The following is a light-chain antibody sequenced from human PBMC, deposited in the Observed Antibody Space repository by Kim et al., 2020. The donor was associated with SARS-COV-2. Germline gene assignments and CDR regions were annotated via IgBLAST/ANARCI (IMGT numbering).Light chain of an antibody. CDR1: RDINNF. CDR2: AAS. V-gene: IGKV1-17*03. J-gene: IGKJ1*01. Sequence: DIQMIQSPSAMSASVGDRVTITCRASRDINNFLGWFQQKPGEAPKRLIYAASSLQSGVPSRFSGSGSGTEFTLTISSLQPEDFATYYCVQYATFPRTFVHGTKVDIK. CDR3: VQYATFPRT.